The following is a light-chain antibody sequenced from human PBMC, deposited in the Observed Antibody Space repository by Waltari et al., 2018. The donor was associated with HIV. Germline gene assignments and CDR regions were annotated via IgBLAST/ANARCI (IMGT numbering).Light chain of an antibody. CDR3: QSYDSSLTAVI. CDR2: GNN. V-gene: IGLV1-40*01. CDR1: TSNIETPYD. J-gene: IGLJ2*01. Sequence: QSVLTQPPSVSGAPGQSVSISCTGTTSNIETPYDVHWYQQLPGAAPKLLVYGNNNRPSGVPARFFGSKSGTSASLAITGLQSEDEAFYYCQSYDSSLTAVIFGGGTKLTVL.